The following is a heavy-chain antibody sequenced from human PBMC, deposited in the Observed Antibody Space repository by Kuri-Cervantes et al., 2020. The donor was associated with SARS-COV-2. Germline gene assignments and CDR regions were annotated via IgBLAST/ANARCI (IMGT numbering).Heavy chain of an antibody. D-gene: IGHD6-6*01. V-gene: IGHV6-1*01. J-gene: IGHJ6*02. CDR2: TYYRSKWYN. Sequence: SETLSLTCAISGDSVSSNSAAWNWIRQSPSRGLEWLGRTYYRSKWYNDYAVSVKSRITINPDTSKNQLSLQLNSVTPEDTAVYYCARGERIAARPSYGMDVWGQGTTVTRLL. CDR1: GDSVSSNSAA. CDR3: ARGERIAARPSYGMDV.